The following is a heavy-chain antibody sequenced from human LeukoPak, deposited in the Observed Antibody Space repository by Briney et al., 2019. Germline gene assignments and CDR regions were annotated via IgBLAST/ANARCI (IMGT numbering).Heavy chain of an antibody. CDR2: ISWNSGSI. CDR3: AKDILSRAHGQFI. V-gene: IGHV3-9*01. J-gene: IGHJ3*02. Sequence: GRSLRLSCAASGFTFDDYAMHWVRQAPGKGLEWVSGISWNSGSIGYADSVKGRFTISRDNAKNSLYLQMNSLRAEDTALYYCAKDILSRAHGQFIWGQGTMVTVSS. D-gene: IGHD6-19*01. CDR1: GFTFDDYA.